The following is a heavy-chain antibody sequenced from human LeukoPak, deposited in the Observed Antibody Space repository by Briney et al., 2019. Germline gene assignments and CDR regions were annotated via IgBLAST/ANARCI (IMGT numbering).Heavy chain of an antibody. J-gene: IGHJ4*02. D-gene: IGHD3-3*01. CDR1: GFTFSEAW. CDR3: TTGIDIIQVDQQVPFDY. CDR2: IHSRTDGVAT. V-gene: IGHV3-15*01. Sequence: GGSLRLSCTGSGFTFSEAWMTWVRQAPGKGLEWVGRIHSRTDGVATDYATAVKDRFTVSRDDSKSTVFLQMNSLRTEDTGVYYCTTGIDIIQVDQQVPFDYWGQGLMVIVSS.